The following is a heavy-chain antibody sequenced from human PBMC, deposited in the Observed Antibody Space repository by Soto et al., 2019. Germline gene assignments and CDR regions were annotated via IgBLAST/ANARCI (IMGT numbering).Heavy chain of an antibody. D-gene: IGHD5-12*01. J-gene: IGHJ5*02. CDR3: ARSGRDGYNFGPNNWFDP. Sequence: SETLSLTCAVYGGSFSGYYWSWIRQPPGKGLEWIGEINHSGSTNYNPSLKSRVTISVDTSKNQFSLKLSSVTAADTAVYYCARSGRDGYNFGPNNWFDPWGQGTLVTVSS. V-gene: IGHV4-34*01. CDR1: GGSFSGYY. CDR2: INHSGST.